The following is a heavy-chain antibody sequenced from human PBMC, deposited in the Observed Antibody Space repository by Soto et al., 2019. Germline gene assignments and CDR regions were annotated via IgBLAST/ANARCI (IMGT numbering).Heavy chain of an antibody. CDR1: GFTFSSYS. CDR2: ISSSSSTI. CDR3: ARDREGFSDYGAFDI. Sequence: GESLKISCAASGFTFSSYSMNWVHQAPGKGLEWVSYISSSSSTIYYADSVKGRFTISRDNAKNSLYLQMNSLRAEDTAVYYCARDREGFSDYGAFDIWGQGTMVTVSS. D-gene: IGHD5-12*01. V-gene: IGHV3-48*01. J-gene: IGHJ3*02.